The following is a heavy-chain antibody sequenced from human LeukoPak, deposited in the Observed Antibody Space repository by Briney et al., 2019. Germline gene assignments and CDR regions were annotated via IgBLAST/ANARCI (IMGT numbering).Heavy chain of an antibody. Sequence: GGSLRLSCAASGFTVSSNYMSWARQAPGKGLEWVSVIYSGGSTYYADSVKGRFTISRHNSKNTLYLQMNSLRAEDTAVYYCARVLRHCSGGSCYSPYGMDVWGQGTTVTVSS. CDR2: IYSGGST. CDR1: GFTVSSNY. J-gene: IGHJ6*02. V-gene: IGHV3-53*04. D-gene: IGHD2-15*01. CDR3: ARVLRHCSGGSCYSPYGMDV.